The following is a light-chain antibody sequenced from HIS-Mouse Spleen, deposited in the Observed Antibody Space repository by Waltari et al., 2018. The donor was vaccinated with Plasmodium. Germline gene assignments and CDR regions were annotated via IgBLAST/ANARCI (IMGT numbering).Light chain of an antibody. V-gene: IGLV2-23*01. CDR3: CSYAGSSTLV. J-gene: IGLJ2*01. CDR2: EGS. Sequence: QSALTQPASVSGSPGQSITISCTGTSSDVGSYNLVSWYQQHPSKAPKLMIYEGSKRPSGVSNRFSGSTSGNTASLTISGLQAEDEADYYCCSYAGSSTLVFGGGTKLTVL. CDR1: SSDVGSYNL.